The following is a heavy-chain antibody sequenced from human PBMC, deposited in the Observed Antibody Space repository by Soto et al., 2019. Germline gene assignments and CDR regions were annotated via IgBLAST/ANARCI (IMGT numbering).Heavy chain of an antibody. Sequence: VGSLRLSCAASGFTFSSYAMSWVRQAPGKGLEWVSAISGSGGSTYYADSVKGRFTISRDNSKNTLYLQMNSLRAEDTAVYYCAKGGPNYYDSSGYYLDPEGCDMDVWGQGTKVTVSS. CDR3: AKGGPNYYDSSGYYLDPEGCDMDV. J-gene: IGHJ6*02. D-gene: IGHD3-22*01. CDR2: ISGSGGST. CDR1: GFTFSSYA. V-gene: IGHV3-23*01.